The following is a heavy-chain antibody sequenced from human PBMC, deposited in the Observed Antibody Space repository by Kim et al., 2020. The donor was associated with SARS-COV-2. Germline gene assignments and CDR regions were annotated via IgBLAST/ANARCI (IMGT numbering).Heavy chain of an antibody. CDR2: ISAYNGNT. J-gene: IGHJ1*01. V-gene: IGHV1-18*01. CDR1: GYTFTSYG. Sequence: ASVNVSCKASGYTFTSYGISWVRQAPGQGREWMGWISAYNGNTKFAQKFQDRVSLTTATSTNTAYMEPRSLTSDGTAVYYCARDPDYAFWSGPEYFQHWGRGTLVIVSS. D-gene: IGHD3-3*01. CDR3: ARDPDYAFWSGPEYFQH.